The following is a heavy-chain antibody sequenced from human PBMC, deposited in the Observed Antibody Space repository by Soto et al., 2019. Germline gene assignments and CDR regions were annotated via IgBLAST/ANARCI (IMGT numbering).Heavy chain of an antibody. CDR2: ISGSGGST. D-gene: IGHD6-19*01. V-gene: IGHV3-23*01. J-gene: IGHJ4*02. CDR3: AKDFRKQWLVPAVDY. CDR1: GFTFSSYA. Sequence: GGSLRLSCAASGFTFSSYAMSWVRQAPGKGLEWVSAISGSGGSTYYADSVKGRFTISRDNSKNTLYLQMNSLRAEDTAVYYCAKDFRKQWLVPAVDYWGQGTLVTVSS.